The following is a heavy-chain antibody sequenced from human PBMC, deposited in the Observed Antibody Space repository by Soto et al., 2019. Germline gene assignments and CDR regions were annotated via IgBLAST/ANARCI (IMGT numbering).Heavy chain of an antibody. CDR2: IFYSGST. V-gene: IGHV4-31*03. CDR1: GGSISSADYF. Sequence: PSETLSLTCTVSGGSISSADYFWSWIRQHPVKGLEWLGYIFYSGSTYYNPSLKSRLTISVDTSKNQFSLNLSSVTAADTALYYCARKGPCPPAPHPTSMAFGGQGTTAPVPS. CDR3: ARKGPCPPAPHPTSMAF. J-gene: IGHJ6*02.